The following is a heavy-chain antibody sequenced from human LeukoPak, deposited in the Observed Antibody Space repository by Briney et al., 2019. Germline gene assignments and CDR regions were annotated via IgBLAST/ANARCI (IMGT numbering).Heavy chain of an antibody. Sequence: SETLSLTCTVSGGSITSGDYYWSWIRQPPGKGLEWIGYIYYSGSTYYNPSLKSRVTISVDTSKNQFSLKLSSVTAADTAVYYCAREDRTGAIDYWGQATLVTVSS. CDR1: GGSITSGDYY. J-gene: IGHJ4*02. CDR2: IYYSGST. D-gene: IGHD3-10*01. V-gene: IGHV4-30-4*01. CDR3: AREDRTGAIDY.